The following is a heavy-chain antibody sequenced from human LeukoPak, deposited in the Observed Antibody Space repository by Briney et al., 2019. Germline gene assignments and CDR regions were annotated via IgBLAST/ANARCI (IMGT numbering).Heavy chain of an antibody. J-gene: IGHJ4*02. V-gene: IGHV3-7*01. CDR1: GFTFSSYW. CDR2: IKQDGSEK. Sequence: GGSLRLSCAASGFTFSSYWMSWVRQAPGKGLEWVANIKQDGSEKYYVDSVKGRFTISRDNAKNSLYLQMNSLRAEDTAVYYCARDKVVGATYSDYWGQGTLVTVSS. D-gene: IGHD1-26*01. CDR3: ARDKVVGATYSDY.